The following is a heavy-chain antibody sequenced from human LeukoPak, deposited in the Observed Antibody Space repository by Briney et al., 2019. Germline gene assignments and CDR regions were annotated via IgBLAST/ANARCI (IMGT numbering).Heavy chain of an antibody. CDR2: IYYSGST. J-gene: IGHJ4*02. Sequence: SETLSLTCAVSGGSISSNSYYWGWIRQPPGKGLEWIGSIYYSGSTYYNPSLKSRVTISVDTSKNQFSLKLSSVTAADTAVYYCARDRGIAAADAFDYWGQGTLVTVSS. D-gene: IGHD6-13*01. CDR1: GGSISSNSYY. V-gene: IGHV4-39*07. CDR3: ARDRGIAAADAFDY.